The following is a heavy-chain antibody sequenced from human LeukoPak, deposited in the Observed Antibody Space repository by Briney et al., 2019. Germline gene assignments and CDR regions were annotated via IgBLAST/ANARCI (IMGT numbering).Heavy chain of an antibody. J-gene: IGHJ4*02. V-gene: IGHV3-48*03. CDR2: ISSSGTTI. Sequence: GGSLRLSCAASGFTFSSYEMNWVRQAPGKGLQWVSSISSSGTTIYYADSVKGRFTISRDNAKKSLYLQMNSLRAEDTAVYYCASRIGYNSGWYYWGQGTLVTVSS. D-gene: IGHD6-19*01. CDR1: GFTFSSYE. CDR3: ASRIGYNSGWYY.